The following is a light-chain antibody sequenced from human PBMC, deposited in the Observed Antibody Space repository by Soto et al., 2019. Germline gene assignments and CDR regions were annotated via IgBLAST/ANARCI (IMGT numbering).Light chain of an antibody. V-gene: IGKV3-11*01. CDR2: DTS. CDR3: QQRNTSPET. Sequence: EIVLTQSPGTLSLSPGESATLSCRASQRVASSHLAWYQQKPGQAPRLLIYDTSNRATGIPVRFSGIGSGTDFTLTISGLEPEDSAIYYCQQRNTSPETFGQGTKVEIK. J-gene: IGKJ2*01. CDR1: QRVASSH.